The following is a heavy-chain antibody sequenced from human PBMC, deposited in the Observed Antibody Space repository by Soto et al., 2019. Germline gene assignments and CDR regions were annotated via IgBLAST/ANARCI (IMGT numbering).Heavy chain of an antibody. CDR3: AKSTSGYADRDYYYGMDV. CDR1: GFTFSSYG. CDR2: ISYDGSNK. V-gene: IGHV3-30*18. J-gene: IGHJ6*02. D-gene: IGHD5-12*01. Sequence: GGSLRLSCAASGFTFSSYGMHWVRQAPGKGLEWVAVISYDGSNKYYADSVKGRFTISRDNSKNTLYLQMNSLRAEDTAVYYCAKSTSGYADRDYYYGMDVWGQGTTVTVYS.